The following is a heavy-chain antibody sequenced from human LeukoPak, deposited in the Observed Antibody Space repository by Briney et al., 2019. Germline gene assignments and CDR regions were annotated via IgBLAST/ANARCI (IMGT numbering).Heavy chain of an antibody. CDR3: ARGWGFY. CDR2: IYYSGST. CDR1: GGSISSGGYS. J-gene: IGHJ4*02. D-gene: IGHD7-27*01. V-gene: IGHV4-30-4*07. Sequence: PSQTLSLTCAVSGGSISSGGYSWSWIRQPPGKGLEWIGYIYYSGSTNYNPSLKSRVTISVDTSKNQFSLKLSSVTAADTAVYYCARGWGFYWGQGTLVTVSS.